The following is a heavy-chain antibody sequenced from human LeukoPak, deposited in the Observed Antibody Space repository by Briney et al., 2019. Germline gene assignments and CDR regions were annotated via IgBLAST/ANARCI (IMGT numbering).Heavy chain of an antibody. D-gene: IGHD2-15*01. V-gene: IGHV3-48*03. Sequence: PGGSLRLSCAASGFTFSYYEMNWVRQAPGKGLVWVSYISSSGSTIYYADSMKGRFTISRDNARNALYLQMNSLRAEDTAMYFCARDSNPYCSGGSCTAFDIWGQGTMVTVSS. CDR2: ISSSGSTI. CDR1: GFTFSYYE. J-gene: IGHJ3*02. CDR3: ARDSNPYCSGGSCTAFDI.